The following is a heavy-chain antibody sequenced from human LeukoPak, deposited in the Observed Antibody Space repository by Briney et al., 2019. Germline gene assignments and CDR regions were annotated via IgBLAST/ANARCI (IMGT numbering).Heavy chain of an antibody. J-gene: IGHJ3*02. V-gene: IGHV4-59*08. D-gene: IGHD4-17*01. CDR2: IYYSGST. CDR3: ASEGHGDLGDGAFDI. CDR1: GGSISSYY. Sequence: SETLSLTCTVSGGSISSYYWSWIGQRAGKGLEWIGYIYYSGSTNYNPSLKSRVTISVDTSKNQFSLKLSSVTAADTAVYYCASEGHGDLGDGAFDIWGQGTMVTVSS.